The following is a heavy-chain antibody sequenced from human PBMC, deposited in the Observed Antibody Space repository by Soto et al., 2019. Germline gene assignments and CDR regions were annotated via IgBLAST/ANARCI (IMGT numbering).Heavy chain of an antibody. J-gene: IGHJ3*02. CDR3: ARDQSAYYDFWSGYLPRDAFDI. V-gene: IGHV3-48*01. D-gene: IGHD3-3*01. CDR2: ISSSSSTI. Sequence: GGSLRLSCAASGFTFSSYSMNWVRQAPGKGLEWVSYISSSSSTIYYADSVKGRFTISRDNAKNSLYLQMNSLRAEDTAVYYCARDQSAYYDFWSGYLPRDAFDIWGQGTMVTVSS. CDR1: GFTFSSYS.